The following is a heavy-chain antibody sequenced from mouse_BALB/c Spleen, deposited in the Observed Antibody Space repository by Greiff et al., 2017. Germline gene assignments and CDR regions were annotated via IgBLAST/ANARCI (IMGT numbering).Heavy chain of an antibody. Sequence: EVKLQESGGGLVKPGGSLKLSCAASGFAFSSYDMSWVRQTPEKRLEWVAYISSGGGSTYYPDTVKGRFTISRDNAKNTLYLQMSSLKSEDTAMYYCARLLAYWGQGTLVTVSA. CDR2: ISSGGGST. CDR1: GFAFSSYD. CDR3: ARLLAY. V-gene: IGHV5-12-1*01. J-gene: IGHJ3*01.